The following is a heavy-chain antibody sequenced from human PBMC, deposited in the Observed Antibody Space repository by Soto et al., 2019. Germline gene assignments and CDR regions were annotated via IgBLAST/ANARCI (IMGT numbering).Heavy chain of an antibody. CDR1: GFTFTNYW. CDR3: ARGYSSTWHNAFDI. Sequence: GGSLRLSCAASGFTFTNYWMQWVRQAPGKGLVWVSRINSDGTNTIYADSVKGRCTISRDNAKNTLSLQMNSLRAEDMAVYYCARGYSSTWHNAFDIWGQGKMVTVSS. J-gene: IGHJ3*02. D-gene: IGHD6-13*01. V-gene: IGHV3-74*01. CDR2: INSDGTNT.